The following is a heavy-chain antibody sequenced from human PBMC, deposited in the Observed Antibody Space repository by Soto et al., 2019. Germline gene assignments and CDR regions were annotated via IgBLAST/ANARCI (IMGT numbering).Heavy chain of an antibody. CDR1: GFTFSSYA. J-gene: IGHJ4*02. D-gene: IGHD3-16*01. CDR2: ISGSGGST. CDR3: AGGFGSFDY. Sequence: LLESGGGLVQPGGSLRLSCAASGFTFSSYAVSWVRQAPGKGLEWVSAISGSGGSTYYADSVKGRFTVSRDNSKNTLYLQMNSLRAEDTAVYYCAGGFGSFDYWGQGTLVTVSS. V-gene: IGHV3-23*01.